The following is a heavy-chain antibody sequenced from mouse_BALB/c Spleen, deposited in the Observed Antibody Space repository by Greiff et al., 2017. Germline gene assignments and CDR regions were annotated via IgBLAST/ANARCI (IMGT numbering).Heavy chain of an antibody. Sequence: EVQLQESGPSLVKPSQTLSLTCSVTGDSITSGYWNWIRKFPGNKLEYMGYISYSGSTYYNPSLKSRISITRDTSKNQYYLQLNSVTTEDTATYYCARWRSTVPGYFDDWGAGTTVTVSS. D-gene: IGHD1-1*01. CDR3: ARWRSTVPGYFDD. J-gene: IGHJ1*01. CDR2: ISYSGST. CDR1: GDSITSGY. V-gene: IGHV3-8*02.